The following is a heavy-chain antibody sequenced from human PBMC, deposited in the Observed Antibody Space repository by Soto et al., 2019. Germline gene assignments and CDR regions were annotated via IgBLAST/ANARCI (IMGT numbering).Heavy chain of an antibody. Sequence: QLQLQESGSGLVKPSQTLSLTCAVSGGSISSGGYFWSWIRQPPGKGLEWIGYIYHSGSTYYNPSLKIRVTISVDRSKNQFSLKLSSVPAADTAVYYCLGGYRTSYDYWGQGTLVTVSA. D-gene: IGHD5-12*01. CDR1: GGSISSGGYF. V-gene: IGHV4-30-2*01. CDR2: IYHSGST. CDR3: LGGYRTSYDY. J-gene: IGHJ4*02.